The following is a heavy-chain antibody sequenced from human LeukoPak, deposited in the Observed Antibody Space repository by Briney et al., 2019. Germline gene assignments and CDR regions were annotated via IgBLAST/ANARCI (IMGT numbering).Heavy chain of an antibody. J-gene: IGHJ3*02. CDR1: GGSFSGYY. CDR3: ARGLYDILTGSYDALDI. CDR2: VNHSGST. V-gene: IGHV4-34*01. Sequence: SETLSLTCAVYGGSFSGYYWSWIRQPPGKGLEWIGEVNHSGSTNYNPSLKSRVTISVDTSKNQFSLKLSSVTAADTAVYYCARGLYDILTGSYDALDIWGQGTMVTVSS. D-gene: IGHD3-9*01.